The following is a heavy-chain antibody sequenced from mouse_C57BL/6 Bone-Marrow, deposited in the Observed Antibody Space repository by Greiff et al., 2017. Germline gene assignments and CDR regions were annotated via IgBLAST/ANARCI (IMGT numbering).Heavy chain of an antibody. V-gene: IGHV1-69*01. CDR3: ASEEASYYSNYVDAMDY. D-gene: IGHD2-5*01. CDR1: GYTFTSYW. J-gene: IGHJ4*01. CDR2: IDPSDSYT. Sequence: QVQLQQPGAELVMPGASVKLSCKASGYTFTSYWMHWVKQRPGQGLEWIGEIDPSDSYTNYNQKFKGKSTLTVDKSSSTAYMQLSSLTSEDSAVYYCASEEASYYSNYVDAMDYWGQGTSVTVSS.